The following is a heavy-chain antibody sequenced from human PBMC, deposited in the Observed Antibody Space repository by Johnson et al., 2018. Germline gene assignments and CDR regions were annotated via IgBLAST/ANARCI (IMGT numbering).Heavy chain of an antibody. CDR2: FSWNSGSI. V-gene: IGHV3-9*01. CDR3: AKSPVAAAASYYLYYMDV. J-gene: IGHJ6*03. D-gene: IGHD6-25*01. CDR1: GFSVDDYA. Sequence: VQLVESGGGLVQPGRSLRLSCTASGFSVDDYAMHWVRQAPGKGLEWVSGFSWNSGSIGYADSVKGRFTISRDNAKNSLYLPMNSLRSEDTALYYCAKSPVAAAASYYLYYMDVWGKGTPVTVSS.